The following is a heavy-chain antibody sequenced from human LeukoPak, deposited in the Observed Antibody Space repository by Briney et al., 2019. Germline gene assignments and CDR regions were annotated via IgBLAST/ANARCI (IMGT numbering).Heavy chain of an antibody. D-gene: IGHD3/OR15-3a*01. V-gene: IGHV1-2*02. CDR3: ARSRDCGFED. CDR2: INGKRGDT. CDR1: RDTSLVVN. Sequence: GGSVRDSPMESRDTSLVVNIYSGREAPGQRLEWMGWINGKRGDTNYAQNFQDRVTMTRDTSTSTVYMELSRLTVDDTAVYYSARSRDCGFEDWGQVTLVTVSS. J-gene: IGHJ4*02.